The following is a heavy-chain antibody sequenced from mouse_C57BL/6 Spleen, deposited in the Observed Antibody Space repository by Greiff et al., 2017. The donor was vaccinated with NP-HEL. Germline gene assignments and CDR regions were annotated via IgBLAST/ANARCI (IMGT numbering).Heavy chain of an antibody. CDR3: ARDRGWLLPFAY. CDR2: ISDGGSYT. J-gene: IGHJ3*01. Sequence: EVQVVESGGGLVKPGGSLKLSCAASGFTFSSYAMSWVRQTPEKRLEWVATISDGGSYTYYPDNVKGRFTISRDNAKNNLYLQMSHLKSEDTAMYYCARDRGWLLPFAYWGQGTLVTVSA. V-gene: IGHV5-4*01. D-gene: IGHD2-3*01. CDR1: GFTFSSYA.